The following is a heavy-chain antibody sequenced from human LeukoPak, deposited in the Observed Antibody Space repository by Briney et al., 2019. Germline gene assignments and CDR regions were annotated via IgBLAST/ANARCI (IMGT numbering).Heavy chain of an antibody. J-gene: IGHJ5*02. Sequence: SVKVSCKASGGTFSSYAISWVRQAPGQGLEWMGGIIPIFGTANYAQKFQGRVTITTDESTSTAYMGLSSLRSEDTAVYYCARAHYYGSGSLISGWFDPWGQGTLVTVSS. CDR3: ARAHYYGSGSLISGWFDP. CDR1: GGTFSSYA. D-gene: IGHD3-10*01. V-gene: IGHV1-69*05. CDR2: IIPIFGTA.